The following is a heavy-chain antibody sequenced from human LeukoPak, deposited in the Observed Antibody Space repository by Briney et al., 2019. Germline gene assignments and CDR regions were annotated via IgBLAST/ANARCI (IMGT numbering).Heavy chain of an antibody. CDR3: AKDQSFLDY. Sequence: GRSLRLSCAASGFTFSSYGMHWVRQAPGKGLEWVAVISYDGSNKYYADSVKGRFTISRDNSKNTLYLQMNSLRAEDTAVYYCAKDQSFLDYWGQGTLVTVSS. J-gene: IGHJ4*02. CDR1: GFTFSSYG. CDR2: ISYDGSNK. V-gene: IGHV3-30*18.